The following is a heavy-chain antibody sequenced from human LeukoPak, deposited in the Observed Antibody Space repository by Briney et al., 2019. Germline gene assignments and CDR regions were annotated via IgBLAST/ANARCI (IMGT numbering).Heavy chain of an antibody. J-gene: IGHJ4*02. D-gene: IGHD3-10*01. Sequence: PSETLSLTCAVYGGSFSGYYWGWIRQPPGKGLEWIGRIYYSGSTYYNPSLKSRVTISVDTSKNQFSLKLSSVTAADTAVYYCARQGDMVRGVITGIDYWGQGTLVTVSS. CDR3: ARQGDMVRGVITGIDY. CDR2: IYYSGST. CDR1: GGSFSGYY. V-gene: IGHV4-39*01.